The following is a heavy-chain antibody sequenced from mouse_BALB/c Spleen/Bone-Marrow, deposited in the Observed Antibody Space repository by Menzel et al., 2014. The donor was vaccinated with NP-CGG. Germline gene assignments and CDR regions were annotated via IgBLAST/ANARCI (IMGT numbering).Heavy chain of an antibody. CDR1: GYTFTDYW. CDR2: IDTSDSYT. V-gene: IGHV1-69*01. D-gene: IGHD2-14*01. J-gene: IGHJ3*01. CDR3: ARSDYRYDPFAY. Sequence: QVQLQQSGAGLVMPGASVKMSCKAPGYTFTDYWMHWVKQRPGQGLEWIGAIDTSDSYTSYNQKFKGKATLTVDESSSTDYMQLSSLTSEDSAVYYCARSDYRYDPFAYWGQGTLVTVSA.